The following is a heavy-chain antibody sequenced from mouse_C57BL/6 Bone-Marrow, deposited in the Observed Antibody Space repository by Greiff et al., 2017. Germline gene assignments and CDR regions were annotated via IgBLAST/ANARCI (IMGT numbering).Heavy chain of an antibody. Sequence: EVQLVESGGGLVKPGGSLKLSCAASGFTFSSYAMSWVRQTPEKRLAWVATISDGGSYTYYPDNVKGRFTISRDNAKNNLYLQMSHLKSEDTAMYYCARDNPYPYYFDYWGQGTTLTVSS. D-gene: IGHD2-10*01. J-gene: IGHJ2*01. V-gene: IGHV5-4*01. CDR2: ISDGGSYT. CDR1: GFTFSSYA. CDR3: ARDNPYPYYFDY.